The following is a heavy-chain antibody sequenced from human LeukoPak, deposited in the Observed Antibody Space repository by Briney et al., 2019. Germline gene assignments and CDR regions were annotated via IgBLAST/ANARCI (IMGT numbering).Heavy chain of an antibody. J-gene: IGHJ5*02. D-gene: IGHD6-13*01. CDR2: INHSGST. V-gene: IGHV4-34*01. Sequence: SETLSLTCAVYGGSLSGYYWSWIRQPPGKGLEWIGEINHSGSTNYNPSLKSRVTISVDTSKNQYSLKLSSVTAADTAVYYCARDFEAAAGWFDPWGQGTLVTVSS. CDR1: GGSLSGYY. CDR3: ARDFEAAAGWFDP.